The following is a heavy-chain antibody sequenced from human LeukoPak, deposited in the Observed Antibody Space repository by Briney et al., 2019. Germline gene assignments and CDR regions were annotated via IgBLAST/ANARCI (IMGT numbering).Heavy chain of an antibody. D-gene: IGHD3-22*01. V-gene: IGHV3-23*01. CDR1: GFSVSSFG. CDR2: ISLNGETT. CDR3: AKDTNPSYYYDSSGYYPLDY. Sequence: GGSLRLSCAVSGFSVSSFGMSWVRQAPGKGLEWISAISLNGETTWYADSVKGRFTISRDNSKNTLYLQMNSLRAEDTAVYYCAKDTNPSYYYDSSGYYPLDYWGQGTLVTVSS. J-gene: IGHJ4*02.